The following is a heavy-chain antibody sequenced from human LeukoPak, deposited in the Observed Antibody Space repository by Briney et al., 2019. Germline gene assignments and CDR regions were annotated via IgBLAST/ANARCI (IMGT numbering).Heavy chain of an antibody. CDR1: GYTFTGYY. J-gene: IGHJ4*02. D-gene: IGHD5-18*01. Sequence: ASVKVSCKASGYTFTGYYMHWVRQAPGQGLEWMGWINPNSGGTSYAQKFQGRVTMTRDTSISTAYMELSRLRSDDTAVYYCARDTREYITAMAPYYFDYWGQGTLVTVSS. CDR3: ARDTREYITAMAPYYFDY. CDR2: INPNSGGT. V-gene: IGHV1-2*02.